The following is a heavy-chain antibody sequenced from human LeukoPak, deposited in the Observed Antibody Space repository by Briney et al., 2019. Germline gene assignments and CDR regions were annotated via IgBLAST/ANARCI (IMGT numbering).Heavy chain of an antibody. CDR3: ARDLIGDYRY. CDR1: GYTFANYY. CDR2: ISAYNGNT. D-gene: IGHD4-17*01. Sequence: EASVKVSCKASGYTFANYYVHWVRQAPGQGLEWMGWISAYNGNTNYAQKLQGRVTMTTDTSTSTAYMELRSLRSDDTAVYYCARDLIGDYRYWGQGTLVTVSS. V-gene: IGHV1-18*04. J-gene: IGHJ4*02.